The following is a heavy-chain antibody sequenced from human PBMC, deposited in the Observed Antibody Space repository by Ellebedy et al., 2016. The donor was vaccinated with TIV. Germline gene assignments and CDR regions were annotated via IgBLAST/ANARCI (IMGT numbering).Heavy chain of an antibody. J-gene: IGHJ4*02. CDR1: GGTFSSYA. D-gene: IGHD2-21*02. V-gene: IGHV1-69*04. CDR2: IIPILGIA. CDR3: ARERQVVVVTAIAYYFDY. Sequence: AASVKVSCKASGGTFSSYAISWVRQALGQGLEWMGRIIPILGIANYAQKFQGRVTITADKSTSTAYMELSSLRSEDTAVYYCARERQVVVVTAIAYYFDYWGQGTLVTVSS.